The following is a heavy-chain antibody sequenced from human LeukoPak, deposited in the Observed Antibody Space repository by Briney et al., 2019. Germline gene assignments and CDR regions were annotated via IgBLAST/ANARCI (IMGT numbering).Heavy chain of an antibody. CDR1: GYTFTGYY. Sequence: ASVKVSCKASGYTFTGYYMHWVRQAPGQGLEWMGWINPNSGGTNYAQKFQGRVTMTRDTSISTAYMELSRLRSDDTAVYYCARDLGACSGGSCYSKLDYWGQGTLVTVSS. J-gene: IGHJ4*02. V-gene: IGHV1-2*02. CDR2: INPNSGGT. CDR3: ARDLGACSGGSCYSKLDY. D-gene: IGHD2-15*01.